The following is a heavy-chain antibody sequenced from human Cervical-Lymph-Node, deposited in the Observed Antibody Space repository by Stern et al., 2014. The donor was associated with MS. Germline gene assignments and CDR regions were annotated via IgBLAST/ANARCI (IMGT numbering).Heavy chain of an antibody. Sequence: QLVQSGAEVKEPGASVKVSCKASGYTFTGYYIHWVRQAPGQGLEWLGWINPNNGGTKYAQEFQGRVTMTRDTSISTAYMELSRLRSDDTAVYYCARQNSGSYYFDYWGQGTLVTVSS. V-gene: IGHV1-2*02. CDR3: ARQNSGSYYFDY. CDR1: GYTFTGYY. D-gene: IGHD1-26*01. J-gene: IGHJ4*02. CDR2: INPNNGGT.